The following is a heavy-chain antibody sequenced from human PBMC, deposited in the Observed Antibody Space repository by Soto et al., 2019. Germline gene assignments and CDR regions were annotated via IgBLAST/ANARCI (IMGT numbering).Heavy chain of an antibody. J-gene: IGHJ6*02. CDR3: AKDAFAKGGIDV. D-gene: IGHD3-16*01. CDR2: ISWNSGSI. Sequence: EVQLVESGGGLVQPGRSLRLSCAASGFTFDDYAMHWVRQAPGKGLEWVSGISWNSGSIGYADSVKGRFTISRDNAKNSLYLQMNSLRAEDTALYYCAKDAFAKGGIDVWGQGTTVTVSS. CDR1: GFTFDDYA. V-gene: IGHV3-9*01.